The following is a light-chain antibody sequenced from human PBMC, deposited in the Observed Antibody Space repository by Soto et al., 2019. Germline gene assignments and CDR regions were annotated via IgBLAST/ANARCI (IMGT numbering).Light chain of an antibody. Sequence: DIVMTQSPDPLAVSLGERATINCKSSQTVLYSSNNKNYLAWYQQKPGQPPKLLIYWASTRESGVPDRFSGSGSGSDFTLTISSLQAEDVAVYYCQQYYNSPLTFGPGTLVDIK. CDR3: QQYYNSPLT. CDR2: WAS. J-gene: IGKJ3*01. V-gene: IGKV4-1*01. CDR1: QTVLYSSNNKNY.